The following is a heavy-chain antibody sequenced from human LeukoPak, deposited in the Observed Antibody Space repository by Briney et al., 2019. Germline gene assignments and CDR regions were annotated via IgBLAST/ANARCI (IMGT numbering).Heavy chain of an antibody. J-gene: IGHJ6*03. V-gene: IGHV4-31*03. CDR2: IYYSGST. CDR3: ARLRRYCSGGSCRFLYYYYMDV. D-gene: IGHD2-15*01. CDR1: GGSISSGGYY. Sequence: PSQTLSLTCTVSGGSISSGGYYWSWIRQHPGKGLEWIGYIYYSGSTYYNPSLKSRVTISVDTSKNQFSLKLSSVTAADTAVYYCARLRRYCSGGSCRFLYYYYMDVWGKGTTVTVSS.